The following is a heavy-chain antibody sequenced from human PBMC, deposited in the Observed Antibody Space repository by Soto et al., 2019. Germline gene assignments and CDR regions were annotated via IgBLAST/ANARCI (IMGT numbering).Heavy chain of an antibody. CDR3: ARGETYYGTTTWFDP. Sequence: SETLSLTCTVSGGSISSGGHYWNWIRQHPGKGLEWIGYIYYSGSTFYNPSLKSRLTISVDTSKNQFSLKLDAVAAADTAVYYCARGETYYGTTTWFDPWGQGTLVTVSS. D-gene: IGHD1-1*01. V-gene: IGHV4-31*03. CDR2: IYYSGST. J-gene: IGHJ5*02. CDR1: GGSISSGGHY.